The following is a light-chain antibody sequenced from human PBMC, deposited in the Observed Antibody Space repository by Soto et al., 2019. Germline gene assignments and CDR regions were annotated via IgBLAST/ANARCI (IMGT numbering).Light chain of an antibody. J-gene: IGKJ5*01. V-gene: IGKV3-20*01. Sequence: ELMLTHSPGTLSLALRERPTLSCSVSQSVSNNYLAWFQQKPGQAPRRLIYGVSSRDTGVPDRFSGSGSGTDFTLNISRVEPEDFAVYYCQQYGSSPITFGQGTRLEIK. CDR3: QQYGSSPIT. CDR1: QSVSNNY. CDR2: GVS.